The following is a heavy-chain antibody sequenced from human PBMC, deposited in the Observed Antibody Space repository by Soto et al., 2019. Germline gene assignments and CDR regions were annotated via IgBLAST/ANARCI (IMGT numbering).Heavy chain of an antibody. CDR1: GGSISSYY. Sequence: KTSETLSLTCTVSGGSISSYYWSWIRQPPGKGLEWIGYIYYSGSTNYNPSLKSRVTISVDTSKNQFSLKLSSVTAADTAVYYCARFPRLRLSSGWYGWFDPWGQGTLVTVSS. CDR3: ARFPRLRLSSGWYGWFDP. V-gene: IGHV4-59*01. D-gene: IGHD6-19*01. J-gene: IGHJ5*02. CDR2: IYYSGST.